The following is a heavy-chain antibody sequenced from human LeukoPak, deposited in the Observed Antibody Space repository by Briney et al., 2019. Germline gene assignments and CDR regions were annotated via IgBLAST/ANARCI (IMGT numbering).Heavy chain of an antibody. V-gene: IGHV3-23*01. CDR2: ISGSGGST. D-gene: IGHD1-26*01. Sequence: PGGSLRLSCAASGFAFSNFAMSWVRQAPGKGLEWVSAISGSGGSTYYADSVKGRFTISRDNSKNTLYLQMNSLRAEDTAVYYCAKDRAFIVGATRSGFDYWGQGTLVTVSS. CDR1: GFAFSNFA. J-gene: IGHJ4*02. CDR3: AKDRAFIVGATRSGFDY.